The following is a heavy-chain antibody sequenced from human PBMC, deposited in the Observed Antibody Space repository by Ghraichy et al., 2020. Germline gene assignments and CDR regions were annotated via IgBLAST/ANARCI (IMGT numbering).Heavy chain of an antibody. CDR2: ISSSSTYI. D-gene: IGHD2-2*01. Sequence: GGSLRLSCAASGFTFSDYSMNWVRQAPGKGLEWVSSISSSSTYIYYADSVKGQFTISRDNAKNSLYQQMDSLRAEDTAMYYCARDRGCSSSTCYAVLGYNWFDPWGQGTLVTVSS. CDR1: GFTFSDYS. J-gene: IGHJ5*02. V-gene: IGHV3-21*01. CDR3: ARDRGCSSSTCYAVLGYNWFDP.